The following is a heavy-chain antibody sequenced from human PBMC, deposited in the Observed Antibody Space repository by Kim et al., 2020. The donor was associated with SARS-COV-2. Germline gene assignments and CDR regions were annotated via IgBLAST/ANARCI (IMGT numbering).Heavy chain of an antibody. CDR3: TRDYGDYWFDP. V-gene: IGHV4-39*02. Sequence: TYYNPSLMSRITISVGTSKNQFSLRLRSVTAADTAVYYCTRDYGDYWFDPWGQGTLVTVSS. CDR2: T. D-gene: IGHD4-17*01. J-gene: IGHJ5*02.